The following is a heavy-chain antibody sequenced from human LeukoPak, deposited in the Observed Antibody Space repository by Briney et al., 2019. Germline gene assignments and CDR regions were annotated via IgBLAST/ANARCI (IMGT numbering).Heavy chain of an antibody. J-gene: IGHJ4*02. V-gene: IGHV4-39*01. CDR1: GDSITSTTYY. Sequence: SETLSLTCTVSGDSITSTTYYWGWIRQPPGKGLEWIGSFSYSGSTYYNPSLKSRVTISVDMSKNQLSLKLSSVTAADTAVYYCARLSGSDSRAFDYWGQGTLVTVSS. D-gene: IGHD6-25*01. CDR3: ARLSGSDSRAFDY. CDR2: FSYSGST.